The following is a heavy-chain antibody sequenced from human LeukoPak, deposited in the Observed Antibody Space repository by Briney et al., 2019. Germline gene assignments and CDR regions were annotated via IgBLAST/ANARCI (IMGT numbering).Heavy chain of an antibody. CDR1: GGSISSSSYY. J-gene: IGHJ5*02. V-gene: IGHV4-39*01. CDR3: ARLKRGRFLEWLSPSWFDP. D-gene: IGHD3-3*01. Sequence: SETLSLTCTVSGGSISSSSYYWGWIRQPPGKGLEWIGSIYYSGSTYYSPSLKSRVTISVDTSKNQFSLKLSSVTAADTAVYYCARLKRGRFLEWLSPSWFDPWGQGTLVTVSS. CDR2: IYYSGST.